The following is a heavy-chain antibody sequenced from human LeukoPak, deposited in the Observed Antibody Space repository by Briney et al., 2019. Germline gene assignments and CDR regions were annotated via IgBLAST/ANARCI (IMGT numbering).Heavy chain of an antibody. CDR1: GGTFSSYA. J-gene: IGHJ4*02. CDR3: ARDPYYYDSSVVFDY. D-gene: IGHD3-22*01. CDR2: IIPIFGTA. V-gene: IGHV1-69*13. Sequence: ASVKVSCKASGGTFSSYAISWVRQAPGQGLEWMGGIIPIFGTANYAQKFQGRVTITADESTSTAYMELSSLRSEDTAVYYCARDPYYYDSSVVFDYWGQGTLVTVSS.